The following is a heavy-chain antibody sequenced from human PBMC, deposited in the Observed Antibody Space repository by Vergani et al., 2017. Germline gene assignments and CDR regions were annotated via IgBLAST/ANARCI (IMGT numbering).Heavy chain of an antibody. V-gene: IGHV4-39*01. J-gene: IGHJ5*02. CDR3: AGHSTVEWLVKLGWIDP. CDR2: IHYSGST. Sequence: QLQLQESGPGLVKPLATLSLTCSVSGASIRSSNYYWGWIRQPPGKGLGWIASIHYSGSTYYNPSLKSRVTISVDTSKNQFSLKLGSVTAADTAVYFCAGHSTVEWLVKLGWIDPWGQGILVTVSS. D-gene: IGHD6-19*01. CDR1: GASIRSSNYY.